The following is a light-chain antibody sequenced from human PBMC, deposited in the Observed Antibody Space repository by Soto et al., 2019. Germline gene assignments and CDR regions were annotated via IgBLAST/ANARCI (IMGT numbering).Light chain of an antibody. Sequence: EIVLTQSPGTLSLFPGERATLSCRASQSVSSNYLAWYQQKTGQPHRLLIYGASSRATGIPDRFSGSGSGTDFTLTISRLEPEDFGVYYCHQYGTSPVTFGGGTKVEIK. CDR1: QSVSSNY. CDR3: HQYGTSPVT. CDR2: GAS. V-gene: IGKV3-20*01. J-gene: IGKJ4*01.